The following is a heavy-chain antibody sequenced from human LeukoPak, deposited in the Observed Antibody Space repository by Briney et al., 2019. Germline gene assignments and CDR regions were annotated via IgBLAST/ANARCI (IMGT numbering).Heavy chain of an antibody. CDR3: ARVSRGSYFGY. CDR1: GSSISSYY. V-gene: IGHV4-38-2*02. Sequence: SETLSLTCTVSGSSISSYYWGWIRQPPGKGLEWIGSIYHSGSTYYNPSLKSRVTISVDTSKNQFSLKLSSVTAADTAVYYCARVSRGSYFGYWGQGTLVTVSS. D-gene: IGHD1-26*01. CDR2: IYHSGST. J-gene: IGHJ4*02.